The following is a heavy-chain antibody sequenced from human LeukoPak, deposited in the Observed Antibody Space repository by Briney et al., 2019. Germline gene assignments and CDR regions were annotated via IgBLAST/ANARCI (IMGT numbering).Heavy chain of an antibody. Sequence: SGTLSLTCAVSGGSISSSNWWSWVRQPPGKGLEWIGEIYHSGSTNYNPSLKSRVTISVDKSKNQFSLKLSSVTAADTAVYYCASIMITFGGVLSWSPFDIWGQGTMVTVSS. D-gene: IGHD3-16*01. CDR2: IYHSGST. J-gene: IGHJ3*02. CDR3: ASIMITFGGVLSWSPFDI. CDR1: GGSISSSNW. V-gene: IGHV4-4*02.